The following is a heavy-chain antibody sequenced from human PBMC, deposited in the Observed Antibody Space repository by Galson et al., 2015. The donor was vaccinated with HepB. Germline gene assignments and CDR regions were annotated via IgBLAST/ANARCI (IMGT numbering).Heavy chain of an antibody. D-gene: IGHD5-18*01. Sequence: SLRLSCAASGFTFSDYYMSWIRQAPGKGLEWVSYISSSSYTNYADSVKGRFTISRDNAKNSLYLQMNSLRAEDTAVYYCARVLGDTASNWFDPWGQGTLVTVSS. J-gene: IGHJ5*02. CDR3: ARVLGDTASNWFDP. CDR2: ISSSSYT. CDR1: GFTFSDYY. V-gene: IGHV3-11*06.